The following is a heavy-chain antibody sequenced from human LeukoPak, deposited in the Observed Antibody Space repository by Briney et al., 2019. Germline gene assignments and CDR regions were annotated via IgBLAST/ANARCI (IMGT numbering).Heavy chain of an antibody. D-gene: IGHD5-18*01. V-gene: IGHV3-30*18. CDR2: ISHDGSNK. J-gene: IGHJ2*01. CDR3: AKDGYRNNYGWYFDL. Sequence: GGSLRLSCAASGFTFSSSGMHWVRQAPGKGLDWVAVISHDGSNKYYADSVQGRFTISRDNSKNTLYLQMNSLRTEDTAVYLSAKDGYRNNYGWYFDLWGRGTLVTVSS. CDR1: GFTFSSSG.